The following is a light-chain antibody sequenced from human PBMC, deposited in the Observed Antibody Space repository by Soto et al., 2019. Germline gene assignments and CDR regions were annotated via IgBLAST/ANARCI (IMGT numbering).Light chain of an antibody. CDR2: KSS. Sequence: DIQMTQSPSTLSAFVGDTVTITCRASQSIDTWLAWHQQKQGRAPKLLIYKSSILESGVPSRFSGSGSGTELTLTLRSLQPDDCETYDCQQYNSYSRTFGPGTKVDIK. V-gene: IGKV1-5*03. J-gene: IGKJ1*01. CDR1: QSIDTW. CDR3: QQYNSYSRT.